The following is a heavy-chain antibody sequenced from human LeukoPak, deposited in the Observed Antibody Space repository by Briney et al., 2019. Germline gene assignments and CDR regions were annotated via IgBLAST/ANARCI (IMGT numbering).Heavy chain of an antibody. CDR1: GGSISSYY. CDR2: IYYSGST. Sequence: PSETLSLTCTVSGGSISSYYWSWIRQPPGKGLEWIGYIYYSGSTYYNPSLKSRVTISVDTSKNQFSLKLSSVTAADTAVYYCARVPSYSRNYYDSSGSYYFDYWGQGTLVTVSS. D-gene: IGHD3-22*01. CDR3: ARVPSYSRNYYDSSGSYYFDY. J-gene: IGHJ4*02. V-gene: IGHV4-59*12.